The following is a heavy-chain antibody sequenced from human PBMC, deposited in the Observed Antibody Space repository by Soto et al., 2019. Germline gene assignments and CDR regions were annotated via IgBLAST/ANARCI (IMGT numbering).Heavy chain of an antibody. CDR1: GGTFSSYP. CDR3: ARVGHITNYGMAV. D-gene: IGHD1-26*01. V-gene: IGHV1-69*01. CDR2: ILPFFGTS. J-gene: IGHJ6*02. Sequence: QVQLVQSGAEVKKPGSSVQVSCEASGGTFSSYPINWVRQAPGQGLEWMGWILPFFGTSNYAQKFQGRVTITADDSKSTAYMELRILRSEYTAVYYCARVGHITNYGMAVWGQGNTVTVS.